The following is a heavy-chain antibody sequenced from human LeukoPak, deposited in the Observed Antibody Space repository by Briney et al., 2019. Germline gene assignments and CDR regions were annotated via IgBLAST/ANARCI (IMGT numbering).Heavy chain of an antibody. Sequence: GGSLRLSCAASGFTFSSYWMHWVRQAPGKGLLWVSRINSDVSSTSYADPVKGRFTISRDNAKNTLYLQMNSLRAEDTAVYYCARAPGRAGFDYWGQGTLVTVSS. J-gene: IGHJ4*02. V-gene: IGHV3-74*01. D-gene: IGHD5-24*01. CDR1: GFTFSSYW. CDR2: INSDVSST. CDR3: ARAPGRAGFDY.